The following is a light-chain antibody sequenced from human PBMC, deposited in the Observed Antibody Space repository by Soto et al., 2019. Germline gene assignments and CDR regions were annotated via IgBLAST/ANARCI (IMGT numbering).Light chain of an antibody. J-gene: IGLJ1*01. V-gene: IGLV2-8*01. CDR1: STDVGAYNY. CDR2: EVT. CDR3: SSYAGSNSFV. Sequence: QSVLTQPPSASGSPGQSVTISCTGTSTDVGAYNYVSWYQQRPDKAPKLMIFEVTKRPSGVPDRFSGSKSGNTASLTVSGVQADDEADYYCSSYAGSNSFVFGTGTKVTVL.